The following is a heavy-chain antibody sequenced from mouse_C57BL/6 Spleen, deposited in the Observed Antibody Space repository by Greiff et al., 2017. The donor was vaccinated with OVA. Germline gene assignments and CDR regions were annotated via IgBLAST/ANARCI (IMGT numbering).Heavy chain of an antibody. CDR3: ARRSNYGGYFDV. Sequence: EVQVVESGGGLVQPGGSLKLSCAASGFTFSDYGMAWVRQAPRKGPEWVAFISNLAYSIYYADTVTGRFTISRENAKNTLYLEMSSLRSEDTAMYYCARRSNYGGYFDVWGTGTTVTVSS. CDR1: GFTFSDYG. V-gene: IGHV5-15*01. D-gene: IGHD2-5*01. J-gene: IGHJ1*03. CDR2: ISNLAYSI.